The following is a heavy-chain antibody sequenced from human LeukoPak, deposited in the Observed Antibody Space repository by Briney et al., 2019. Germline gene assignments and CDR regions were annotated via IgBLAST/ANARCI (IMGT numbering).Heavy chain of an antibody. CDR1: GFTFSNYG. D-gene: IGHD2-15*01. J-gene: IGHJ4*02. Sequence: GGSLRLSCAASGFTFSNYGMHWVRQAPGKGLDWVAVIWYDGSYKYYADSVKGRFTISRDNSKNTLYLQMNSLRAEDTAVYYCAGGPLVVVAATPLADYWGQGTLVTVSS. V-gene: IGHV3-33*01. CDR3: AGGPLVVVAATPLADY. CDR2: IWYDGSYK.